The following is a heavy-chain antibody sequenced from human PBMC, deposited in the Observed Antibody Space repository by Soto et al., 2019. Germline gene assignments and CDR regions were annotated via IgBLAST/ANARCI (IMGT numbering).Heavy chain of an antibody. J-gene: IGHJ6*02. V-gene: IGHV3-49*03. CDR3: TRAPGYFASYYGMDV. CDR2: IRSKAYGGTT. CDR1: GFTFGDYA. D-gene: IGHD3-9*01. Sequence: GGSLRLSCTASGFTFGDYAMSWFRQAPGKGLEWVGFIRSKAYGGTTEYAASVKGRFTISRDDSKSIAYLQMNSLKTEDTAVYYCTRAPGYFASYYGMDVWGQGTTVTVSS.